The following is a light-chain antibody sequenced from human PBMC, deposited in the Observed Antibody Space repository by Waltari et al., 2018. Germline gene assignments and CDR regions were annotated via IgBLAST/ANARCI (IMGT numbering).Light chain of an antibody. CDR1: SDAVGSYNV. Sequence: QSALTQPASVSGSPGQSITISCTGTSDAVGSYNVVSWYLQHPGKAPRVMIYEVNKRPSGVSDRFSGSKSGNTASLTISGLQAEDEGDYYCSSYAGSGTLDVVFGGGTKLTVL. CDR2: EVN. J-gene: IGLJ2*01. CDR3: SSYAGSGTLDVV. V-gene: IGLV2-23*02.